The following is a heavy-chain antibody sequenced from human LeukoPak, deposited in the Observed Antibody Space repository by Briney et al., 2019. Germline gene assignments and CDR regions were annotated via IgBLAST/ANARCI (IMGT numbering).Heavy chain of an antibody. V-gene: IGHV1-2*06. Sequence: ASVKVSCKTSGYTFTGYYMHWVRQAPGQGLEWMGRINPNSGGTNYAQKFQGRVTMTRDTSISTACMELSRLRSDDTAVYYCARDPRIAVAGKYFDYWGQGTLVTVSS. CDR2: INPNSGGT. D-gene: IGHD6-19*01. CDR3: ARDPRIAVAGKYFDY. J-gene: IGHJ4*02. CDR1: GYTFTGYY.